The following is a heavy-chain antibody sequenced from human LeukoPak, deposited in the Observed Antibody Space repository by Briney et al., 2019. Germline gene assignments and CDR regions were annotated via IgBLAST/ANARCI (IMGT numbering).Heavy chain of an antibody. CDR1: GFTFSSYG. V-gene: IGHV3-30*18. CDR3: AKADFGVVIYPPGY. Sequence: GGSLRLSCAASGFTFSSYGMHWVCQAPGKGLEWVAVISYDGSNKYYADSVKGRFTISRDNSKNTLYLQMNSLRAEDTAVYYCAKADFGVVIYPPGYWGQGTLVTVSS. J-gene: IGHJ4*02. CDR2: ISYDGSNK. D-gene: IGHD3-3*01.